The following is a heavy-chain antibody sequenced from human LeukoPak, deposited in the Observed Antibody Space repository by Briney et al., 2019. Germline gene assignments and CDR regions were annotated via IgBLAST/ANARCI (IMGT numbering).Heavy chain of an antibody. CDR1: GYTFTGYY. Sequence: ASVKVSCKASGYTFTGYYMHWVRQAPGQGLEWMGWINPNSGGTNYAQKFQGRVTMTRDTSISTAYMELSRLRSNDTAVYYCASSIAVAAEGPFDYWGQGTLVTVSS. D-gene: IGHD6-19*01. J-gene: IGHJ4*02. CDR2: INPNSGGT. V-gene: IGHV1-2*02. CDR3: ASSIAVAAEGPFDY.